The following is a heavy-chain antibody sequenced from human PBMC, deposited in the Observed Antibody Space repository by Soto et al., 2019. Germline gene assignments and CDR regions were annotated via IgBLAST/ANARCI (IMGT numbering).Heavy chain of an antibody. D-gene: IGHD6-13*01. V-gene: IGHV1-69*13. J-gene: IGHJ4*02. CDR1: GGTFSSYA. CDR3: ARGRSSPLAGSLDY. Sequence: ASVEVSCRASGGTFSSYAISWVRQAPGQGLEWMGGIIPIFGTANYAQKFQGRVTITADESTSTAHMELSSLRSEDTAVYYCARGRSSPLAGSLDYWGQGTLVTVSS. CDR2: IIPIFGTA.